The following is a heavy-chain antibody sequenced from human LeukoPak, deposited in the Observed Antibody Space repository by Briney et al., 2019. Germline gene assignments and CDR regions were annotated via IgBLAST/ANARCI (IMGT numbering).Heavy chain of an antibody. CDR3: ARIMGYSGYAGLDC. CDR1: GGSISSSSYY. V-gene: IGHV4-39*07. D-gene: IGHD5-12*01. J-gene: IGHJ4*02. Sequence: SETLSLTCTVSGGSISSSSYYWGWIRQPPGKGLEWIGSIYYSGSTYYNPSLKSRVTISVDTSKNQFSLKLSSVTAADTAVYYCARIMGYSGYAGLDCWGQGTLVTVSS. CDR2: IYYSGST.